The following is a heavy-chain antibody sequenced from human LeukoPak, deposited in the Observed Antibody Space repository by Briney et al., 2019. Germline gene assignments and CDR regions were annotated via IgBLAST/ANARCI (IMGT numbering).Heavy chain of an antibody. D-gene: IGHD1-26*01. CDR2: IYPADSQT. V-gene: IGHV5-51*01. Sequence: GESLKISCKGSGYGFPNYWIAWVRQLPGKGLEGMGIIYPADSQTKYSPSFQGQVTISADQSINTAYLQWSSLKASDTAMYFCARLTGYFPGVHFDYCGQGTLVTVSS. J-gene: IGHJ4*02. CDR3: ARLTGYFPGVHFDY. CDR1: GYGFPNYW.